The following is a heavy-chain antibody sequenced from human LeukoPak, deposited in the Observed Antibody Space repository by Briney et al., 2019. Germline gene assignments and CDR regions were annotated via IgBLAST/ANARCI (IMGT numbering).Heavy chain of an antibody. CDR1: GFTFSDYY. CDR2: ISSSGSLI. V-gene: IGHV3-11*01. J-gene: IGHJ4*02. Sequence: GGSLRLSCAASGFTFSDYYMSWIRQAPGKGLECVSYISSSGSLISYADSVKGRFTISRDNTNNSLFLQMNSLRAEDTAVYYCARAPYSSTWYYFDYWGQGTLVTVSS. D-gene: IGHD6-13*01. CDR3: ARAPYSSTWYYFDY.